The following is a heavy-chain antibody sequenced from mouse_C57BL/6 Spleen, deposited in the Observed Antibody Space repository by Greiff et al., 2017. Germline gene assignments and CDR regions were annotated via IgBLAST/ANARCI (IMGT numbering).Heavy chain of an antibody. CDR1: GYTFTSYW. Sequence: QVQLQQPGAELVRPGTSVKLSCKASGYTFTSYWMYWVKQRPGHGLAWIGVIDPSDSYTYYNHTFKGKATLTVDTSSSTAYMQLSSLTAEDSAVYYCARRRVMGYWGQVTSVTVAS. V-gene: IGHV1-59*01. J-gene: IGHJ4*01. CDR2: IDPSDSYT. CDR3: ARRRVMGY.